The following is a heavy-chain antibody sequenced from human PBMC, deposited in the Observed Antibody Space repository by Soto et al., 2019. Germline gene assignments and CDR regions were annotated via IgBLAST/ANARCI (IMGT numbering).Heavy chain of an antibody. CDR3: ARDRDYYDSSGYSLLGY. CDR2: IWYDGSNK. J-gene: IGHJ4*02. Sequence: GGSLRLSCAASGFTFSSYGMHWVRQAPGKGLEWVAVIWYDGSNKYYADSVKGRFTISRDNSKNTLYLQMNSLRAEDTAVYYCARDRDYYDSSGYSLLGYWGQGTLVTVSS. CDR1: GFTFSSYG. D-gene: IGHD3-22*01. V-gene: IGHV3-33*01.